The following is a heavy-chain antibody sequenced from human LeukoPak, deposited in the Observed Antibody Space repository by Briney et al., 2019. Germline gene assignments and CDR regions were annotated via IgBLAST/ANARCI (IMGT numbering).Heavy chain of an antibody. Sequence: ASVKVSCKASGGTFSSYAISWVRQAPGQGLEWMGGIIPIFGTANYAQKFQGRVTITTDESTSTAYMELSSLRSEDTAVYYCARGPTLGLDHWGQGTLATVSS. V-gene: IGHV1-69*05. CDR1: GGTFSSYA. CDR3: ARGPTLGLDH. J-gene: IGHJ4*02. CDR2: IIPIFGTA. D-gene: IGHD3-16*01.